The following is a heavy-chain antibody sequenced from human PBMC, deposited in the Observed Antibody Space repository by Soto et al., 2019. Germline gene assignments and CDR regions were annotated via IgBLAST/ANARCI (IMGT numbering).Heavy chain of an antibody. V-gene: IGHV3-48*02. D-gene: IGHD3-3*01. CDR1: GFTFSSYS. J-gene: IGHJ6*02. CDR2: ISSSSSTI. Sequence: PGGSLRLSCAASGFTFSSYSMNWVRQAPGKGLEWVSYISSSSSTIYYADSVKGRFTISRDNAKNSLYLQMNSLRDEDTAVYYCARGSSTYYDFWSGPYSMDVRGQGTTVTVSS. CDR3: ARGSSTYYDFWSGPYSMDV.